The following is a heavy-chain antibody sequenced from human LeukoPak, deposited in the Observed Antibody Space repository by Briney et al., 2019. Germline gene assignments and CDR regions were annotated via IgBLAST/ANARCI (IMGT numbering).Heavy chain of an antibody. V-gene: IGHV3-21*01. Sequence: GGSLRLSCAASGFTFNTFNMNWVRQAPGKGLEWVSSITSGGDYIYYADSVKGRFTNPRDNAKNSLSLQLNSLRVEDTAVYYCARGHYDVLAASYKWTPDYWGQGTLVTVSS. CDR2: ITSGGDYI. CDR1: GFTFNTFN. CDR3: ARGHYDVLAASYKWTPDY. J-gene: IGHJ4*02. D-gene: IGHD3-9*01.